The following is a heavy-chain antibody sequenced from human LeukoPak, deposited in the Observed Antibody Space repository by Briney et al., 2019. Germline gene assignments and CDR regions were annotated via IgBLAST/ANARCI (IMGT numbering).Heavy chain of an antibody. CDR3: ASLTLAYCGGDCPSDPLPDMDV. J-gene: IGHJ6*03. V-gene: IGHV3-15*01. D-gene: IGHD2-21*02. CDR2: IKAKAHGGTT. Sequence: PGGSLRLSCAASGFTFINAWMAWVRQAPGRGLEWVGRIKAKAHGGTTDYAAPVKGRFTISRDDSKNTLYLQMNSLKTEDTAVYYCASLTLAYCGGDCPSDPLPDMDVWGKGTTVTISS. CDR1: GFTFINAW.